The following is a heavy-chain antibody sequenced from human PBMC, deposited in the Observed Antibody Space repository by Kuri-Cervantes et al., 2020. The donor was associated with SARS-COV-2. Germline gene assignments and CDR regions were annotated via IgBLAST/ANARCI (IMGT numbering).Heavy chain of an antibody. J-gene: IGHJ5*02. CDR1: GGTFSSYA. V-gene: IGHV1-69*13. D-gene: IGHD2-2*01. CDR2: IIPIFGTA. Sequence: SVKVSCKASGGTFSSYAISWVRQAPGQGLEWMGGIIPIFGTANYAQKFQGRVTITADESTSTAYMELRSLISDDTAVYYCARDIVVVPAAMPGWFDPWGQGTLVTSPQ. CDR3: ARDIVVVPAAMPGWFDP.